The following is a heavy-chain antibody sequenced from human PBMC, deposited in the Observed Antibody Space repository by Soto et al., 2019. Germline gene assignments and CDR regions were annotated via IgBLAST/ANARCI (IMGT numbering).Heavy chain of an antibody. CDR1: GFTFSSYG. J-gene: IGHJ4*02. V-gene: IGHV3-30*18. Sequence: GGSLRLSCAASGFTFSSYGMYWVRQAPGKGLEWVAVISYDGSNKYHADSVKGRFTISRDNSKNTLYLQMNSLKAEDTAVYYCAKDIVRYSYGACDYWCQGALVTVSS. CDR3: AKDIVRYSYGACDY. D-gene: IGHD5-18*01. CDR2: ISYDGSNK.